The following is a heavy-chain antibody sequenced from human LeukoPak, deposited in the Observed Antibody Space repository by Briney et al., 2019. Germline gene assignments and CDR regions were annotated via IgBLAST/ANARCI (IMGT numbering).Heavy chain of an antibody. D-gene: IGHD4-11*01. CDR1: GFTFSSYG. CDR2: IWYDGSNK. Sequence: GGSLRLSCAASGFTFSSYGMHWVRQAPGKGLEWVAVIWYDGSNKYYADSVKGRFTISRDNSKNTLYLQMNSLRAEDTAVYYCARDGDYRFFDYWGQGTLVTVSS. V-gene: IGHV3-33*01. J-gene: IGHJ4*02. CDR3: ARDGDYRFFDY.